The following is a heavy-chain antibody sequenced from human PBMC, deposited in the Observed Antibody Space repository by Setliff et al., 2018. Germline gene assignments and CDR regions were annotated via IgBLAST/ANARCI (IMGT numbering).Heavy chain of an antibody. D-gene: IGHD3-9*01. J-gene: IGHJ4*02. V-gene: IGHV4-34*01. CDR3: ARGLPYYDILTGYYRTPPDY. CDR2: INHSGST. CDR1: GFTFSRYW. Sequence: NPGGSLRLSCAASGFTFSRYWMSWVRQPPGKGLEWIGEINHSGSTNYNPSLKSRVTISVDTSKNQFSLKLSSVTAADTAVYYCARGLPYYDILTGYYRTPPDYWGQGTLVTVSS.